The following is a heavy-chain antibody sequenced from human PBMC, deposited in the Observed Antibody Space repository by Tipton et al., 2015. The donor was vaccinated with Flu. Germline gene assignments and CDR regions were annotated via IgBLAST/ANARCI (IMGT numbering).Heavy chain of an antibody. D-gene: IGHD3-16*02. Sequence: TLSLTCSVSGDSIDSRYYWGWIRQPPGRGLEWIGNVHRTGSSYYNPSLKSRVTISIDRSKNQFSLRLTSVTAADTAVYYCARRVGTFGAVIEDDAFHIWGQGTLVTVSS. J-gene: IGHJ3*02. V-gene: IGHV4-38-2*01. CDR1: GDSIDSRYY. CDR2: VHRTGSS. CDR3: ARRVGTFGAVIEDDAFHI.